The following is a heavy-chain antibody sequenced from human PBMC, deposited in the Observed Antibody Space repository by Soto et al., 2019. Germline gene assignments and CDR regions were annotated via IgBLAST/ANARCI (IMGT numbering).Heavy chain of an antibody. CDR3: ARDLVGSDYFDS. J-gene: IGHJ4*02. CDR2: INPKTGGT. Sequence: QVQLVQSGAEVRKPGASVKVSCKASGYTFTDYYMHWVRQAPGQGLEWMGWINPKTGGTNYVQKFQGRVTMTRDTSITTAYMELSRLRSDDTAVYYCARDLVGSDYFDSWGQGTLVTVSS. D-gene: IGHD1-26*01. V-gene: IGHV1-2*02. CDR1: GYTFTDYY.